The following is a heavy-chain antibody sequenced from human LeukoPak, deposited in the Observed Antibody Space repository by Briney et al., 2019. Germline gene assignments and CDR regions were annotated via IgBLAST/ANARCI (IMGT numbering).Heavy chain of an antibody. D-gene: IGHD3-22*01. CDR1: GYTFTSYY. Sequence: ASVKVSCKASGYTFTSYYMHWVRQAPGQGLEWMGIINPSGGSTSYAQKFQGRVTMTRDTSTSTVYMELSSLRSEDTAVYYCATLLYYYDSSGYYPYYYYGMDVWGQGTTVTVSS. V-gene: IGHV1-46*01. CDR3: ATLLYYYDSSGYYPYYYYGMDV. J-gene: IGHJ6*02. CDR2: INPSGGST.